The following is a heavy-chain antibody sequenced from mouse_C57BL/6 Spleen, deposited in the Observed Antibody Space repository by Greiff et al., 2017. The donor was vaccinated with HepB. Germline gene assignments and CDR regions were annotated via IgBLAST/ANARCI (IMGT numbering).Heavy chain of an antibody. V-gene: IGHV5-4*01. CDR2: ISDGGSYT. J-gene: IGHJ4*01. D-gene: IGHD2-14*01. CDR3: AREYDVCTCAMDY. CDR1: GFTFSSYA. Sequence: EVHLVESGGGLVKPGGSLKLSCAASGFTFSSYAMSWVRQTPEKRLEWVATISDGGSYTYYPDNVKGRFTISRDNAKNNLYLQMSPLKSEDTAMYNCAREYDVCTCAMDYWGQGTSVTVSS.